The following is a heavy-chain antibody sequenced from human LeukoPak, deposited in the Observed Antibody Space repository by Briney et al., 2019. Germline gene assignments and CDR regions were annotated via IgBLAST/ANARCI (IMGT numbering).Heavy chain of an antibody. CDR3: ARDKYGYNTPIDY. V-gene: IGHV3-30-3*01. CDR1: GFTFSNFG. J-gene: IGHJ4*02. Sequence: GGSLRLSCAASGFTFSNFGMYWVRQAPGKGLEWVAVISYDGSNKYHAHSVKGRFTISRDNSKNTLYLQMNSLRLEDTAVYYCARDKYGYNTPIDYWCRGTLVTVSS. CDR2: ISYDGSNK. D-gene: IGHD5-24*01.